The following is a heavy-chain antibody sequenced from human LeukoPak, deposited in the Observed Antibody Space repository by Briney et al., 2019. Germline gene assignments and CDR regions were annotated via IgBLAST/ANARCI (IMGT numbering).Heavy chain of an antibody. CDR2: IYYSGST. D-gene: IGHD4-23*01. J-gene: IGHJ4*02. Sequence: SETLSLTCTVSGGSISSYYWSWIRQPPGKGLEWIGYIYYSGSTNYNPSLKSRVTISVDTSKNQFSLKLSSVTAADTAVYYCARLDGGGHFDYWGQGTLVTVSS. CDR3: ARLDGGGHFDY. V-gene: IGHV4-59*12. CDR1: GGSISSYY.